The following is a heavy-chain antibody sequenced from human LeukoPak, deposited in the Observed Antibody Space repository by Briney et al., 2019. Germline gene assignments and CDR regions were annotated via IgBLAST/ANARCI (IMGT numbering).Heavy chain of an antibody. CDR1: GVSFSGYY. V-gene: IGHV4-34*01. CDR3: ARGGDLYDYVWGSYRYNPFDP. Sequence: SETLSLTCAVYGVSFSGYYWSWIRQPPGKGLEWIGEINHSGSTNYNPSLKSRVTISVDTSKNQFSLKLSSVTAADTAVYYCARGGDLYDYVWGSYRYNPFDPWGQGTLVTVSS. J-gene: IGHJ5*02. D-gene: IGHD3-16*02. CDR2: INHSGST.